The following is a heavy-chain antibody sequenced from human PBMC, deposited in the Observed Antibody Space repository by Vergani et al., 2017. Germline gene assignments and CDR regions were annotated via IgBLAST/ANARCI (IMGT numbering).Heavy chain of an antibody. CDR3: AIDGAAGTGYYYYYGMDV. CDR2: IIPIFGTA. CDR1: GGTFSSYA. J-gene: IGHJ6*02. V-gene: IGHV1-69*13. D-gene: IGHD6-13*01. Sequence: QVQLVQSGAEVKKPGSSVKVSCKASGGTFSSYAISWVRQAPGQGLEWMGRIIPIFGTANYAQKFQGRVTITADESTSTAYMELSSLRSEDTAVYYCAIDGAAGTGYYYYYGMDVWGQGTTVTVSS.